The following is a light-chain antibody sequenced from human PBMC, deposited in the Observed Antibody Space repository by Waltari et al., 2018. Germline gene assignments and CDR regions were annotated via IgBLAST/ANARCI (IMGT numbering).Light chain of an antibody. CDR3: ISYTTSDTMI. J-gene: IGLJ2*01. V-gene: IGLV2-14*03. CDR2: DVS. Sequence: QSALTQPASVSGSPGQSITISCTGTSSDGGAYHYVSWYQQHPGKVPKLIIYDVSHRPSGVSFRFSGSKSDNTASLTISGLQAEDEADYYCISYTTSDTMIFGGGTKLTVL. CDR1: SSDGGAYHY.